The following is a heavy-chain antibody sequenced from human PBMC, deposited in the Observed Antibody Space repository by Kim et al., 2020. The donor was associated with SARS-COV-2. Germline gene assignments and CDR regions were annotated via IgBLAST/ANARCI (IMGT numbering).Heavy chain of an antibody. CDR3: AKALVAGRFY. D-gene: IGHD6-19*01. CDR1: GFAVSNNY. Sequence: GGSLRLSCAASGFAVSNNYMSWVRQAPGKGLEWVSVIYSGGSTYYADSVKGRFTMSRDSSKNTVYLQMNNLGAEDTAVYYCAKALVAGRFYWGQGTLVTV. CDR2: IYSGGST. V-gene: IGHV3-53*01. J-gene: IGHJ4*02.